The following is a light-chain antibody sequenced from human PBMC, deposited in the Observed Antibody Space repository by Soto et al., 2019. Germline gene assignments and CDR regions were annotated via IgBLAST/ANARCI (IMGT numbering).Light chain of an antibody. CDR1: TNDVGGYNY. CDR2: EVS. CDR3: SSYTTTKEV. Sequence: QSVLTQPASVSGSPGQSITISCTGTTNDVGGYNYVSWYQQHPGKAPKLLIFEVSSRPSGVSNRFSGSKSGNTASLTISGLQAEDEADYFCSSYTTTKEVFGTGTKVTVL. J-gene: IGLJ1*01. V-gene: IGLV2-14*01.